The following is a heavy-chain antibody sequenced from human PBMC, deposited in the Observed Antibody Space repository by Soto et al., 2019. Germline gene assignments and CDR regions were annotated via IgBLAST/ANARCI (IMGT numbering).Heavy chain of an antibody. J-gene: IGHJ4*02. CDR1: GFTFSSYS. Sequence: GGSLRLSCAATGFTFSSYSMNWVRQAPGKGLEWVSSISSSSSYIYYADSVKGRFTISRDNAKNSLYLQMNSLRAEDTAVYYCAREGGGYNHYYFDSWGQGTMVTV. CDR3: AREGGGYNHYYFDS. D-gene: IGHD5-12*01. V-gene: IGHV3-21*01. CDR2: ISSSSSYI.